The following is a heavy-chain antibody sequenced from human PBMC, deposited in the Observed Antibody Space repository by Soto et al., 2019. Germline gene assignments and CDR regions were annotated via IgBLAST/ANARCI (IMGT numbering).Heavy chain of an antibody. D-gene: IGHD3-10*01. Sequence: GGSLRLSCAASGFSVSTNFMSWVRQAPGKGLECVSVIYSGGSADCADSVKDRFTISRDNSKNILYLQMNRLRADDTAVYYCTRRHYYGLDWGQGA. J-gene: IGHJ4*02. V-gene: IGHV3-66*04. CDR2: IYSGGSA. CDR3: TRRHYYGLD. CDR1: GFSVSTNF.